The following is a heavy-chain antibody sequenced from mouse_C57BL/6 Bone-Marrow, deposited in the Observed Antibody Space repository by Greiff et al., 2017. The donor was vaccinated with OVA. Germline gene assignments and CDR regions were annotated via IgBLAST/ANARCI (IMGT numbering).Heavy chain of an antibody. V-gene: IGHV5-2*01. CDR3: ARHDGNDWFAY. Sequence: EVKVVESGGGLVQPGETLKLSCESNEYEFPSHDMSWVRKTPETRLELVAAINSDGGSTYYPDTMERRVIISRDNTKKTLYLQMSSLRSEDTALYDCARHDGNDWFAYWGQGTLVTVSA. CDR1: EYEFPSHD. D-gene: IGHD2-1*01. CDR2: INSDGGST. J-gene: IGHJ3*01.